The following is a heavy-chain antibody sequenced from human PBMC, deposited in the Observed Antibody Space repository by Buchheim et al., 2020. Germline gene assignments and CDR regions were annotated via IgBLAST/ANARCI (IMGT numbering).Heavy chain of an antibody. V-gene: IGHV3-30-3*01. J-gene: IGHJ6*02. CDR2: ISYDGSNK. CDR3: ARDLHCISTSCLYYYYYYGMDV. D-gene: IGHD2-2*01. Sequence: VQLVESGGGVVQPGRSLRLSCAASGFTFSSYAMHWVRQAPGKGLEWVAVISYDGSNKYYADSVKGRFTISRDNSKNTLYLQMNSLRAEDTAVYYCARDLHCISTSCLYYYYYYGMDVWGQGTT. CDR1: GFTFSSYA.